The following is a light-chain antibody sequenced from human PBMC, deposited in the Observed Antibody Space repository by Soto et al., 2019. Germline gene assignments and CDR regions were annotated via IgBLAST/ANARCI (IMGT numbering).Light chain of an antibody. CDR2: GVN. CDR3: SSYAGTNNYV. V-gene: IGLV2-8*01. CDR1: SSDVGGYDY. Sequence: QSALTQPPSASGSPGQSVTISCTGTSSDVGGYDYVSWHQQHPGKAPKVIIYGVNKRPSGVPDRFSGSKSGNTASLTVSGLQAEDEADYYCSSYAGTNNYVFGIGTKPTVL. J-gene: IGLJ1*01.